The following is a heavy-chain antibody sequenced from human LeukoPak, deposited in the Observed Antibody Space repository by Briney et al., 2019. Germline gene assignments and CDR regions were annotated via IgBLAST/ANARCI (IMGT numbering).Heavy chain of an antibody. V-gene: IGHV1-69*04. D-gene: IGHD6-13*01. J-gene: IGHJ4*02. CDR3: ARDAAIAAAGGVYFDY. CDR2: IIPIFGIA. CDR1: GGTFCSYA. Sequence: GSSVKVSCKASGGTFCSYAISWVRQAPGQGLEWMGRIIPIFGIANYAQKFQGRVTITADKSTSTAYMELSSLRSEDTAVYYCARDAAIAAAGGVYFDYWGQGTLVTVSS.